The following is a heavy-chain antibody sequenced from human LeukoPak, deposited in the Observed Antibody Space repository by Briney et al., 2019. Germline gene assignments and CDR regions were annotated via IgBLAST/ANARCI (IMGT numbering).Heavy chain of an antibody. V-gene: IGHV3-74*01. Sequence: VASLRLSCAASGFTFSSYWMHWVRQAPGKGLVWVSRINSDGSSTSYAESVKGRFTISRDNAKNTLYLHVNSLRAEDTAVYYCARGSSGIAVDWGQGTLVTVSS. CDR2: INSDGSST. CDR3: ARGSSGIAVD. CDR1: GFTFSSYW. J-gene: IGHJ4*02. D-gene: IGHD6-19*01.